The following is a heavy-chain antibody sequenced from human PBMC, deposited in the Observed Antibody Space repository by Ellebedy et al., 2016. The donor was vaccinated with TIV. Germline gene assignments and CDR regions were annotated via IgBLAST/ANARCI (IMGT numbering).Heavy chain of an antibody. D-gene: IGHD6-13*01. CDR2: IHYTGTT. V-gene: IGHV4-59*01. J-gene: IGHJ6*02. CDR1: GGSISGYY. CDR3: AKLSAIATAGINYYHSMDV. Sequence: SETLSLTCAVSGGSISGYYWSWVRRPPGKGLEWIGYIHYTGTTNYSPSLKSRIPISVDTSKTQFSLRVSSVTAADTAVYYCAKLSAIATAGINYYHSMDVWGQGTTVTVSS.